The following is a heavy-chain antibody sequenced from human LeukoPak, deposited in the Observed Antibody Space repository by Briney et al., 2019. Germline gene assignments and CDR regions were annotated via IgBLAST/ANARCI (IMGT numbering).Heavy chain of an antibody. CDR2: IILILGIA. Sequence: SVKVSCKASGGTFSSYAISWVRQAPGQGLELMGRIILILGIANYAQKFQGRVTITADKSTSTAYMELSSLRSEDTAVYYCARDSPPSGSYRNNWFDPWGQGTLVTVSS. J-gene: IGHJ5*02. V-gene: IGHV1-69*04. D-gene: IGHD1-26*01. CDR1: GGTFSSYA. CDR3: ARDSPPSGSYRNNWFDP.